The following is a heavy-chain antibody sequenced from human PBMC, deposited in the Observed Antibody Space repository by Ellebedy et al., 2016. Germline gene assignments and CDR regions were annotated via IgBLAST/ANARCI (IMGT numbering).Heavy chain of an antibody. Sequence: ASVKVSXXASGYTFTSYYMHWVRQAPGQGLEWMGIINPSGGSTSYAQKFQGRVTITRDTSASTAYMELSSLRSEDTAVYYCARAEGYYYDSSGYHDYWGQGTLVTVSS. V-gene: IGHV1-46*01. J-gene: IGHJ4*02. CDR1: GYTFTSYY. D-gene: IGHD3-22*01. CDR3: ARAEGYYYDSSGYHDY. CDR2: INPSGGST.